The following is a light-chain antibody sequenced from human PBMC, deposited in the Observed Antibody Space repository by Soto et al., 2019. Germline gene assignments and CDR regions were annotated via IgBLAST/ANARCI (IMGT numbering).Light chain of an antibody. CDR2: ATS. CDR1: QNIRSY. CDR3: QQGYTTRWT. V-gene: IGKV1-39*01. J-gene: IGKJ1*01. Sequence: DIQMTQSPPSLYASVGDTVTITCRAGQNIRSYLNWYQQIPGKAPSLLIYATSIPQTGVPSRFSGSGTGTDFTLTINGLQREDFATYFCQQGYTTRWTFGQGTKVEIK.